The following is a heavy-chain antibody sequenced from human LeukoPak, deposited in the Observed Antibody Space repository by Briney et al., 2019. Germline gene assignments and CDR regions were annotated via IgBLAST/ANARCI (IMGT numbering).Heavy chain of an antibody. V-gene: IGHV1-69*13. J-gene: IGHJ4*02. Sequence: SVKVSCKASGGTFSSYAISWVRQAPGQGLEWMGGIIPIFGTANYAQKFQGRVTITADESTSTAYMELSSLRSEDTAVYYCARDPADYYDSSGYYFHFDYWGQGTLVTVSS. D-gene: IGHD3-22*01. CDR2: IIPIFGTA. CDR3: ARDPADYYDSSGYYFHFDY. CDR1: GGTFSSYA.